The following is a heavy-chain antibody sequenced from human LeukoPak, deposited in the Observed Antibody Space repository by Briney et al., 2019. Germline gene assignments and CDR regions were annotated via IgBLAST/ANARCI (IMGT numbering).Heavy chain of an antibody. D-gene: IGHD2-15*01. V-gene: IGHV5-51*01. J-gene: IGHJ4*02. CDR3: ARHLRSRYCSGGSCPTFDY. Sequence: GESLKISCKGSGYSFTSYWIGWVRQLPGKGLEWMGIIYPGDSDTRYSPSFQGQVTISADKSISTAYLQWSSLKASDTAMYYCARHLRSRYCSGGSCPTFDYWGQGTLVTVSS. CDR2: IYPGDSDT. CDR1: GYSFTSYW.